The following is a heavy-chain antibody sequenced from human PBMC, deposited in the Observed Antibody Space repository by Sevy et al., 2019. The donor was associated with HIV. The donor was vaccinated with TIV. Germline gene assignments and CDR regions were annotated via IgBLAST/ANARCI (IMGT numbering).Heavy chain of an antibody. V-gene: IGHV1-2*02. D-gene: IGHD3-22*01. CDR1: GYTFTGYY. J-gene: IGHJ4*02. CDR3: ARASSPIAGYYDGSGYYLLDY. CDR2: INPNSGGT. Sequence: ASVKVSCKASGYTFTGYYMHWVRQAPGQGLEWMGWINPNSGGTNYAQKFQGRVTMTRDTSISTAYMELSRLRSDDTAVYYCARASSPIAGYYDGSGYYLLDYWGQGTLVTVSS.